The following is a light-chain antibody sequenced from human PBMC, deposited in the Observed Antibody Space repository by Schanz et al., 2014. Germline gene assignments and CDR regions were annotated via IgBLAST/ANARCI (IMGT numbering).Light chain of an antibody. Sequence: EIVLTQSPATLSLSPGERATLSCRASQGVSSNLAWYQQKPGQAPRLLIYAASNRATGIPARFGGSGSGTDFTLTITRLEPEDFAVYYCQQYDSSPVTFGQGTKVEIK. CDR3: QQYDSSPVT. CDR1: QGVSSN. CDR2: AAS. J-gene: IGKJ1*01. V-gene: IGKV3-20*01.